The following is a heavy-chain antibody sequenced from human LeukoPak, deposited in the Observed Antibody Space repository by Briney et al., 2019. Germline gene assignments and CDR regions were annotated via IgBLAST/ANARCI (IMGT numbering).Heavy chain of an antibody. CDR3: ARGYWFGEYDY. J-gene: IGHJ4*02. V-gene: IGHV1-3*01. Sequence: ASVKVSCTASGYTFTSYAMHWVRQAPGQRLEWMGWINAGNGNTKYSQKFQGRVTITRDTSASTAYMELSSLRSEDTAVYYCARGYWFGEYDYWGQGTLVTVSS. D-gene: IGHD3-10*01. CDR1: GYTFTSYA. CDR2: INAGNGNT.